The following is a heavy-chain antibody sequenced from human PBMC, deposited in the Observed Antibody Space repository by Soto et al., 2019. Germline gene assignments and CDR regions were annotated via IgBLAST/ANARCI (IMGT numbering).Heavy chain of an antibody. CDR2: IYHSGST. V-gene: IGHV4-30-2*01. D-gene: IGHD3-22*01. Sequence: LSLTCAVSGASITSGGYSWSWIRQPPGKALEWIGYIYHSGSTYYNSSLESRVTMSVDRSKNQFSLKLSSVTAADTAIYYCARGRGSGYYYFDYWGQGTLVTVSS. CDR1: GASITSGGYS. CDR3: ARGRGSGYYYFDY. J-gene: IGHJ4*02.